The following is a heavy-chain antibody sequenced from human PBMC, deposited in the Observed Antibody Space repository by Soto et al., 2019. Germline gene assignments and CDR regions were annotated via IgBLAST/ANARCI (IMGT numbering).Heavy chain of an antibody. Sequence: QSGGSLRLSCAASGFTFGSYWMSWVRQAPGKGLEWLATIKMDASEKKYVDSVKGRFTMSRDNAKNSLYLQMDSLRPDDTAIYFCVKDEGIEAMDVWGQGTTVTVSS. CDR3: VKDEGIEAMDV. CDR1: GFTFGSYW. V-gene: IGHV3-7*01. CDR2: IKMDASEK. D-gene: IGHD3-3*02. J-gene: IGHJ6*02.